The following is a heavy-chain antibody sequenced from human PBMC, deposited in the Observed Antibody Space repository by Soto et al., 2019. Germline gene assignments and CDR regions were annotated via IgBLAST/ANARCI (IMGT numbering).Heavy chain of an antibody. CDR3: AREGGNSPYFFDY. J-gene: IGHJ4*02. CDR2: MKLDGSEK. V-gene: IGHV3-7*01. Sequence: GGSLRLSCAASGFRFSASWINWVRQAPGKGLEWVANMKLDGSEKYYVDSVKGRFTISRDNAKNLLYLQMSNLRAEDTAVYYCAREGGNSPYFFDYWGQGTPVTVSS. D-gene: IGHD3-9*01. CDR1: GFRFSASW.